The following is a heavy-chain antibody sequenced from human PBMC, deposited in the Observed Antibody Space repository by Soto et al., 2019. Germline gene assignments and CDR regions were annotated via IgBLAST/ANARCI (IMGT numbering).Heavy chain of an antibody. J-gene: IGHJ5*02. CDR3: AKDSYSSGQNWFDP. V-gene: IGHV3-23*01. D-gene: IGHD6-19*01. CDR2: ISDSGSRT. Sequence: EVQLLESGGGLVQPGGSLRLSCAASGFIFRSYGMIWVRQAPGKGLEWVSVISDSGSRTYYADFVEGRFTISRDNSGNTLYLQMNSLRAEDTAVYYCAKDSYSSGQNWFDPWGQGTQVTVSS. CDR1: GFIFRSYG.